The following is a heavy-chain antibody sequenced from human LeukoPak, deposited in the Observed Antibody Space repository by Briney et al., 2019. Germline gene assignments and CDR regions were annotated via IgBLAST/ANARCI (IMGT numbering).Heavy chain of an antibody. CDR1: GFTFSSYA. J-gene: IGHJ4*02. Sequence: PGGSLRLSCAASGFTFSSYAMSWVRQAPGKGLEWVSTITGTGGNTYYADSVKGRFTLSRDNSKNTMYLQMNSLRAEGTAVYYCAKRLTYSSGWYYFDYWGQGTLVTVSS. V-gene: IGHV3-23*01. CDR2: ITGTGGNT. D-gene: IGHD6-19*01. CDR3: AKRLTYSSGWYYFDY.